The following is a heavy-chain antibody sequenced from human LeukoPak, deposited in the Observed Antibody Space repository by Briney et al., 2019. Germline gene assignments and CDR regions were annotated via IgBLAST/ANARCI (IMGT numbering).Heavy chain of an antibody. CDR1: GGSFSGYY. CDR2: INHSGST. CDR3: ARGRGYSYGFGSDY. V-gene: IGHV4-34*01. J-gene: IGHJ4*02. Sequence: SETLSLTCAVYGGSFSGYYWSWIRQPPGKGLEWIGEINHSGSTNYNPSLKSRVTISVDTSKNQFSLKLSSATAADTAVYYCARGRGYSYGFGSDYWGQGTLVTVSS. D-gene: IGHD5-18*01.